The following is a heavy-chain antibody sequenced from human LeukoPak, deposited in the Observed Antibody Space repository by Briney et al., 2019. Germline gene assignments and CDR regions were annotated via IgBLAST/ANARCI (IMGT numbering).Heavy chain of an antibody. CDR3: ARDIPLYCTNGVCPFSDYYYYMDV. CDR2: IYTSGST. D-gene: IGHD2-8*01. V-gene: IGHV4-61*02. J-gene: IGHJ6*03. CDR1: GGSISSGSYY. Sequence: PSETLSLTCTVPGGSISSGSYYWSWIRQPAGKGLEWIGRIYTSGSTNYNPSLKSRVTISVDTSKNQFSLKLSSVTAADTAVYYCARDIPLYCTNGVCPFSDYYYYMDVWGKGTTVTVSS.